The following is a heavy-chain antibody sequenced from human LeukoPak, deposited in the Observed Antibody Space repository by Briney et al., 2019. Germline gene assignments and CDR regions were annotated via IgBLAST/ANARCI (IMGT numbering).Heavy chain of an antibody. D-gene: IGHD6-19*01. CDR3: AREPNAVAAYPYFDY. CDR1: GFTFSSYG. Sequence: GGSLRLSCAASGFTFSSYGMHWVRQAPGKGLEWVAVIWYDGSNKYYADPVKGQFTISRDNSKNTLYLQMNSLRAEDTAVYYCAREPNAVAAYPYFDYWGQGTLVTVSS. J-gene: IGHJ4*02. V-gene: IGHV3-33*01. CDR2: IWYDGSNK.